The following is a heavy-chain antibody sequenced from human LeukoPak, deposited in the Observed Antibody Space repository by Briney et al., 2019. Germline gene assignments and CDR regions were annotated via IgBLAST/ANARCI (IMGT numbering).Heavy chain of an antibody. V-gene: IGHV3-53*01. CDR1: GFTVSSHY. CDR3: AKGTTRPRPYNWFDP. Sequence: GGSLRLSCAASGFTVSSHYMRCVRQAPGKGLEWISLIYSGGRTYYADSVKGRFTISSDNSKNTLYLQMNSLRAEDTAVYYCAKGTTRPRPYNWFDPWGQGALVTVSS. J-gene: IGHJ5*02. CDR2: IYSGGRT. D-gene: IGHD1-1*01.